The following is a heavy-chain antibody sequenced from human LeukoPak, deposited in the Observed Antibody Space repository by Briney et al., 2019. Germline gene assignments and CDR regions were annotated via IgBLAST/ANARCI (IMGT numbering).Heavy chain of an antibody. CDR2: INPNSGGT. D-gene: IGHD6-19*01. V-gene: IGHV1-2*02. CDR3: ARDRAGVMAGPIDY. J-gene: IGHJ4*02. CDR1: GYTFTSYG. Sequence: ASVKVSCKASGYTFTSYGISWVRQAPGQGLEWMGWINPNSGGTNYAQKFQGRVTMTRDTSISTAYMELSGLRSDDTAVYYCARDRAGVMAGPIDYWGQGTLVTVSS.